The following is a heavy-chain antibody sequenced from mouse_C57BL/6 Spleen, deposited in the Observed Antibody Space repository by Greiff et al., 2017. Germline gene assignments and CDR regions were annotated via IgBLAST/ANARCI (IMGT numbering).Heavy chain of an antibody. V-gene: IGHV1-53*01. J-gene: IGHJ2*01. D-gene: IGHD2-2*01. CDR2: INPSNGGT. CDR3: ARYGYGYHYCDY. Sequence: QVQLQQPGTELVKPGASVKLSCKASGYTFTSYWMHWVKQRPGQGLEWIGNINPSNGGTNYNEKFKSKATLTVDKSSNTAYMQRSRLTSEDSAVYCFARYGYGYHYCDYWGQGTTLTVSS. CDR1: GYTFTSYW.